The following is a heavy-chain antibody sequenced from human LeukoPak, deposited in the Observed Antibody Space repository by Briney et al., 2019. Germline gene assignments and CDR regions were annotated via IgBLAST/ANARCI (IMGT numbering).Heavy chain of an antibody. D-gene: IGHD1-1*01. CDR2: ISSSSSYR. CDR1: GFTFSSYS. J-gene: IGHJ4*02. Sequence: GGSLRLSCAASGFTFSSYSMNWVRQAPGKGLEWVSSISSSSSYRYYADSVKGRFTISRDNAKNSLYLQMNSLRAEDTAVYYCARERDGDNWNDADYWGQGTLVTVSS. V-gene: IGHV3-21*01. CDR3: ARERDGDNWNDADY.